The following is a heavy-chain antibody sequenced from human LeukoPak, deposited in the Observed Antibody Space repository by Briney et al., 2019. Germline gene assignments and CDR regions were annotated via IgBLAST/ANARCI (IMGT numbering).Heavy chain of an antibody. CDR1: GYTFTSYD. J-gene: IGHJ4*02. CDR2: MNPKSGDT. V-gene: IGHV1-8*01. D-gene: IGHD1-26*01. Sequence: GASVTVSCKASGYTFTSYDINWVRQANAQGLEWMGWMNPKSGDTGYAQKFQGRVTMTRDTSISTAYMELGSLRSEDTAVYYGARVTGSIDYWGQGTLVTVSS. CDR3: ARVTGSIDY.